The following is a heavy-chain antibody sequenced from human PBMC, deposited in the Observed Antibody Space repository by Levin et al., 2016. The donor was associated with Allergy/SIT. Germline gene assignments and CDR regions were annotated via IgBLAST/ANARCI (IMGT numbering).Heavy chain of an antibody. CDR2: IKQDGSAK. Sequence: VRQAPGKGLEWVANIKQDGSAKYYVDSVKGRFTISRDNAKNSVYLQMNSLRAEDTAVYYCARDGLWEVFMISSGAVIIDYWGRGTLVTVSS. D-gene: IGHD3-16*02. J-gene: IGHJ4*02. CDR3: ARDGLWEVFMISSGAVIIDY. V-gene: IGHV3-7*01.